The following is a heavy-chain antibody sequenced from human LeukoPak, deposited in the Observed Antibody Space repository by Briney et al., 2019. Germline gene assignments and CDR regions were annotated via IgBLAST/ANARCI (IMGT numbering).Heavy chain of an antibody. D-gene: IGHD4-23*01. CDR3: ARDFYGGSDY. CDR2: ISSSGSTI. J-gene: IGHJ4*02. CDR1: EFTFSTYW. V-gene: IGHV3-48*04. Sequence: GGSLRLSCAASEFTFSTYWMSWVRQAPGKGLDWVSYISSSGSTIYYADSVKGRFTISRDNAKNSLYLQLNSLRAEDTAVYYCARDFYGGSDYWGQGTLVTVSS.